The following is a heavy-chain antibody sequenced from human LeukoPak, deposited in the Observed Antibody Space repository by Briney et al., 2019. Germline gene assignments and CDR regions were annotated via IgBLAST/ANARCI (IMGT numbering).Heavy chain of an antibody. CDR2: SYWDDAK. CDR1: GFSLSTRGGG. J-gene: IGHJ4*02. Sequence: VSGPTLVKPPQTLTLTCTFSGFSLSTRGGGVGWIRQPPGKALEWLALSYWDDAKCYSPSLKSRLAITKDPSKNRVVLTMTDMDPVDTATYYCAHSQSTRYCSGGSCFKDGFDYWGQGTLVTVS. D-gene: IGHD2-15*01. V-gene: IGHV2-5*02. CDR3: AHSQSTRYCSGGSCFKDGFDY.